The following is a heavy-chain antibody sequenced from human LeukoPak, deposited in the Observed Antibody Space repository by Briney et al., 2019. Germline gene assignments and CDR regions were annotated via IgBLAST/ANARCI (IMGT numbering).Heavy chain of an antibody. V-gene: IGHV1-8*03. CDR1: GYTFTSYD. J-gene: IGHJ5*02. CDR3: AREDIVVVPPARPFDP. Sequence: ASVRVSCKASGYTFTSYDINWVRQATGRGLEWMGWMNPSSGNTGYAPKFQGRVTLTRDTSTSTAYMELSSLTSEDTAVYYCAREDIVVVPPARPFDPWGQGTLVTVSS. CDR2: MNPSSGNT. D-gene: IGHD2-2*01.